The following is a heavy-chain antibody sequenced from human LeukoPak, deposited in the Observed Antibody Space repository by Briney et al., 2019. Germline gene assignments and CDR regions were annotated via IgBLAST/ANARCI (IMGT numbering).Heavy chain of an antibody. D-gene: IGHD2-15*01. V-gene: IGHV3-23*01. J-gene: IGHJ4*02. CDR2: ISGSGGSA. Sequence: GGSLRLSCEASGFTVSSYAMSWVRQAPGTGLEWVSSISGSGGSAYYADSVKGRFTISRDNSKNTLYVQMTSLRAEDTAVYYCAKWSDCSDGSCRKTNFDCWGQGTLVTVSS. CDR1: GFTVSSYA. CDR3: AKWSDCSDGSCRKTNFDC.